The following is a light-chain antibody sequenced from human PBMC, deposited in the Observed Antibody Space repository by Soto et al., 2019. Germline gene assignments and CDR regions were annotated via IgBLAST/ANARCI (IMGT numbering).Light chain of an antibody. CDR2: DAS. CDR1: QSGSSS. V-gene: IGKV3-15*01. Sequence: EIVMTQSPATLSVSPGDRATLSCRASQSGSSSLAWYQQIPCQAPRLLIYDASTRSTGIPARFGGSGSGTEFTLTISSLQSEDFAVYYCQQYNNWPPLTFGGGTKVALK. J-gene: IGKJ4*01. CDR3: QQYNNWPPLT.